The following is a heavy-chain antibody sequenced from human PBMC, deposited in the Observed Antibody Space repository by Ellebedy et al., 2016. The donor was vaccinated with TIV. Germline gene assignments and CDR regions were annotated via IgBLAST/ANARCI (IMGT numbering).Heavy chain of an antibody. J-gene: IGHJ4*02. CDR1: GYTFTSNA. D-gene: IGHD6-13*01. CDR3: ARRPASSWTGSFFDY. CDR2: INTNTGNP. Sequence: AASVKVSCKASGYTFTSNAINWVRQAPGQGLEWMGWINTNTGNPTYAQGFAGRFVFSLDTSVSTAYLQINNLKAEDTAVYYCARRPASSWTGSFFDYWGQGTLVTVSS. V-gene: IGHV7-4-1*02.